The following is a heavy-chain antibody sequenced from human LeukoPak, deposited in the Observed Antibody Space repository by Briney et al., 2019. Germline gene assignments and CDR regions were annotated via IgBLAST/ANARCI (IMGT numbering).Heavy chain of an antibody. CDR3: ARLLAVAGAFDY. D-gene: IGHD6-19*01. V-gene: IGHV4-4*07. Sequence: SETLSLTXTVSGGSISSYYWSWIRQPAGKGLEWIGRIYTSGSTNYNPSLKSRVTMSVDTSKNQFSLKLSSVTAADTAVYYCARLLAVAGAFDYWGQGTLVTVSS. J-gene: IGHJ4*02. CDR2: IYTSGST. CDR1: GGSISSYY.